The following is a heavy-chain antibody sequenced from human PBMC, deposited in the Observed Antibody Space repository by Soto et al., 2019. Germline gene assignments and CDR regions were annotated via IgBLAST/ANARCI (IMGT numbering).Heavy chain of an antibody. Sequence: GGSLRLSCAASGFPFSSYAMSWVRQAPGKGLEWVSAISGSGGSTYYADSVKGRSTISRDNSKNTLYLQMNSLRAEDTAVYYCAKDAQDIVVVVAATPDYYYYMDVWGKGTTVTVSS. J-gene: IGHJ6*03. V-gene: IGHV3-23*01. CDR1: GFPFSSYA. D-gene: IGHD2-15*01. CDR2: ISGSGGST. CDR3: AKDAQDIVVVVAATPDYYYYMDV.